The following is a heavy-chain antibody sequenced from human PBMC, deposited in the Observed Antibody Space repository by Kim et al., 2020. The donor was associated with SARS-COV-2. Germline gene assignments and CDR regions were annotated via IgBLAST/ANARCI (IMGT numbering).Heavy chain of an antibody. CDR3: ARGLRENGSGSYGYGMDV. Sequence: ASVKVSCKASGYTFTSYAMHWVSQAPGQRLEWMGWINAGNGNTKYSQKFQGRVTITRDTSASTAYMELSSLRSEDTAVYYCARGLRENGSGSYGYGMDVWGQGTTVTVSS. V-gene: IGHV1-3*01. CDR2: INAGNGNT. D-gene: IGHD3-10*01. CDR1: GYTFTSYA. J-gene: IGHJ6*02.